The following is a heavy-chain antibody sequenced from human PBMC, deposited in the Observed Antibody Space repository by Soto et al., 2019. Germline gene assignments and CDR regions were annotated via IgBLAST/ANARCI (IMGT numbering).Heavy chain of an antibody. Sequence: ASVKVSCKASGYTFTSYYIHWVRQAPGQGLEWMGIINPSGGSTTYAQKFQGRVTTTRDTSTSTVYMKLSTLSAADTAVYYCARRYGASFDYWGQGTLVTVSS. J-gene: IGHJ4*02. D-gene: IGHD4-17*01. CDR1: GYTFTSYY. CDR3: ARRYGASFDY. V-gene: IGHV1-46*01. CDR2: INPSGGST.